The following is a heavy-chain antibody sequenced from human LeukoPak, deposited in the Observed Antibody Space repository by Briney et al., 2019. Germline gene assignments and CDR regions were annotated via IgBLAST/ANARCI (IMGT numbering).Heavy chain of an antibody. D-gene: IGHD6-13*01. CDR3: SKEGAADT. Sequence: SETLSLTCTVSGASISRSRYYWGWIRQPPGKGLEWIATIYYGGSSYYNPSLMSRATVSVDTSKNQFSLKLSSVTAADTAVYYCSKEGAADTWGQGTLVTVSS. J-gene: IGHJ4*02. CDR1: GASISRSRYY. CDR2: IYYGGSS. V-gene: IGHV4-39*07.